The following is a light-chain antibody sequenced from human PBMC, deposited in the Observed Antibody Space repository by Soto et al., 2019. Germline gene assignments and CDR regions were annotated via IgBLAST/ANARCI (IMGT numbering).Light chain of an antibody. Sequence: QSVLTQPPSASGTPGQRVTMSCSGSSSNIGSNTVNWYQQFPGTAPKLLISSNNQRPSGVPDRFSGSKSGTSASLAISGLQCDDEADYYCATWDDSLNGVLFGGGTKLTVL. CDR3: ATWDDSLNGVL. J-gene: IGLJ2*01. CDR1: SSNIGSNT. CDR2: SNN. V-gene: IGLV1-44*01.